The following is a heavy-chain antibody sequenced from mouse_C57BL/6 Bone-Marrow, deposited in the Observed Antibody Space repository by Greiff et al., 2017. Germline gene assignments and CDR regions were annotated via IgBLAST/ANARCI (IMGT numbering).Heavy chain of an antibody. D-gene: IGHD1-1*01. Sequence: QVTLKESGPGILQPSPTLSLSCSFSGFSLSTFGMGVGWIRPPSGKGLGWLAHLWWDDAKYYNPALKSWLTISKDTSNNQVFLKIANVDTADTATYYCARIHYGSSFYWYFDVWGTGTTVTVSS. CDR1: GFSLSTFGMG. CDR2: LWWDDAK. V-gene: IGHV8-8*01. CDR3: ARIHYGSSFYWYFDV. J-gene: IGHJ1*03.